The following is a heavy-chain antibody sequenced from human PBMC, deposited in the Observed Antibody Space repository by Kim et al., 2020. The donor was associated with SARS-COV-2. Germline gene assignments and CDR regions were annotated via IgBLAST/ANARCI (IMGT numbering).Heavy chain of an antibody. CDR3: VRASVAAPNVFDI. CDR2: MKTDASTT. CDR1: GFTFISYW. J-gene: IGHJ3*02. D-gene: IGHD6-6*01. Sequence: GGSLRLSCAASGFTFISYWMHWVRQVPEKGMVWVSRMKTDASTTMYADSVKGRFTISRDNAKNTLYLQMNSLRADDTAVYYCVRASVAAPNVFDIWGQGAVV. V-gene: IGHV3-74*03.